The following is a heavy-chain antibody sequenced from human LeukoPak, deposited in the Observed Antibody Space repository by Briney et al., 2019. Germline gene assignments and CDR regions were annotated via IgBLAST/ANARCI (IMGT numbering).Heavy chain of an antibody. CDR3: ARVGYCGGDCYSYDY. CDR1: GGSISSSNW. J-gene: IGHJ4*02. Sequence: SETLSLTCAVSGGSISSSNWWSWVRQPPGKGLEWIGEIYHSGSTNYNPSLKSRVTISVDKSKNQFSLKLSSVTAADTAVYYCARVGYCGGDCYSYDYWGQGTLVTVSS. D-gene: IGHD2-21*02. CDR2: IYHSGST. V-gene: IGHV4-4*02.